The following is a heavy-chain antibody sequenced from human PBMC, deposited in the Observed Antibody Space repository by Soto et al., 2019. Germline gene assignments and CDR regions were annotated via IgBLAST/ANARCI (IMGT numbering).Heavy chain of an antibody. Sequence: NPSETLSLTCAVSGGSISSGGYAWAWIRQPPGKGLEWVGYIYQSGSTYYNPSLKSRVTIAADRSKNQFSLNLASVTAADTAVYYCARSYSGGDAYFDYWGQGTVVTVSS. CDR3: ARSYSGGDAYFDY. J-gene: IGHJ4*02. V-gene: IGHV4-30-2*01. CDR2: IYQSGST. D-gene: IGHD2-21*02. CDR1: GGSISSGGYA.